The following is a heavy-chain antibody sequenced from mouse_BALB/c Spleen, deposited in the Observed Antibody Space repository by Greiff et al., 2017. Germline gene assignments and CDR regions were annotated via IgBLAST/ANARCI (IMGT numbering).Heavy chain of an antibody. J-gene: IGHJ3*01. Sequence: EVKLVESGGGLVKLGGSLKLSCAASGFTFSSYYMSWVRQTPEKRLELVAAINSNGGSTYYPDTVKGRFTISRDNAKNTLYLQMSSLKSEDTALYYCTRGGAPMITPFAYWGQGTLVTVSA. CDR3: TRGGAPMITPFAY. V-gene: IGHV5-6-2*01. D-gene: IGHD2-4*01. CDR1: GFTFSSYY. CDR2: INSNGGST.